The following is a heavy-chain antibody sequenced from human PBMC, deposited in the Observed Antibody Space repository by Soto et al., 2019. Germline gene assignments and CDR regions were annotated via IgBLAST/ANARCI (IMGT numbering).Heavy chain of an antibody. Sequence: EVQLLESGGGLVQPGGSLRLSCAASGFSCSTYAMSWVRQAPGKGLEWVSGISAGGGNTYYADSVRGRFTISRDNSKNTVDLQISSLRAEDTALYYCAKHTKYQLLSGLDPWGLGTLVTVSS. CDR1: GFSCSTYA. CDR3: AKHTKYQLLSGLDP. D-gene: IGHD2-2*01. J-gene: IGHJ5*02. CDR2: ISAGGGNT. V-gene: IGHV3-23*01.